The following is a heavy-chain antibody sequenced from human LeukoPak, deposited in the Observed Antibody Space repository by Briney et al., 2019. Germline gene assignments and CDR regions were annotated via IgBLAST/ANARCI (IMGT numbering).Heavy chain of an antibody. J-gene: IGHJ4*02. CDR1: GFTFTTYS. D-gene: IGHD5-12*01. V-gene: IGHV3-21*01. CDR2: ISGSSSYV. CDR3: ARDHYGGYDLDY. Sequence: NPGGSLRLSCATSGFTFTTYSMNWVRQAPGKGLEWVSSISGSSSYVCYADSVKGRFTIFRDNAHNSLHLQMNSLRAEDTAVYYCARDHYGGYDLDYWGQGTLVTVSS.